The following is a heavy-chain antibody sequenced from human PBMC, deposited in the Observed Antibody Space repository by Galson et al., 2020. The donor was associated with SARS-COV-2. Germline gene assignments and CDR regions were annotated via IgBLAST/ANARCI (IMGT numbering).Heavy chain of an antibody. CDR2: IYYSGST. CDR3: ARVSYYDILTGYYNKGQFDY. V-gene: IGHV4-39*07. D-gene: IGHD3-9*01. Sequence: SETLSLTCTVSGGSISSSSYYWGWIRQPPGKGLEWIGSIYYSGSTYYNPSLKSRVTISVDTSKNQFSLKLSSVTAADTAVYYCARVSYYDILTGYYNKGQFDYWGQGTLVTVSS. J-gene: IGHJ4*02. CDR1: GGSISSSSYY.